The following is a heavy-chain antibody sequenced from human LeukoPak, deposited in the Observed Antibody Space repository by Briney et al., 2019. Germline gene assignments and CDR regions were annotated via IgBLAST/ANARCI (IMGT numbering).Heavy chain of an antibody. Sequence: GGSLRLSCAASGFTFSSYSMNWVRQAPGKGLEWVSSISSSSSCIYYADSVKGRFTISRDNAKNSLYLQMNSLRAEDTAVYYCARGLRYYDSSGYYFQPSDYYYYYMDVWGKGTTVTVSS. CDR1: GFTFSSYS. V-gene: IGHV3-21*01. CDR3: ARGLRYYDSSGYYFQPSDYYYYYMDV. CDR2: ISSSSSCI. D-gene: IGHD3-22*01. J-gene: IGHJ6*03.